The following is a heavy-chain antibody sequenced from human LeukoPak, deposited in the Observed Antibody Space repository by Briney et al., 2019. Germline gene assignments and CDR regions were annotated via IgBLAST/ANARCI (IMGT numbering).Heavy chain of an antibody. D-gene: IGHD6-19*01. Sequence: GGSLRLSCAASGFTFSSYWMSWVRQAPGKGLEWVANIKQDGSEKYYVDSVKGRFTISRDNAKNSLYLQMNSLRAEDTAVYYCARDLGQWLALDAFDIWGQGTMVTVS. V-gene: IGHV3-7*04. CDR2: IKQDGSEK. CDR3: ARDLGQWLALDAFDI. CDR1: GFTFSSYW. J-gene: IGHJ3*02.